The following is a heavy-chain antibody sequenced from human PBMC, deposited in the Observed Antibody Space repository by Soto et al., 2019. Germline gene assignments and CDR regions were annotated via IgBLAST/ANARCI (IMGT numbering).Heavy chain of an antibody. CDR3: AKGTYSKGFDP. Sequence: GGSLRLSCAASGFTFSSYSMSWVRQAPGKGLEWVANIEEDGSETYYVDSVKGRFTISRDNSKNTLYLQVNSLRAEDTAVYYCAKGTYSKGFDPWGQGTLVTVSS. CDR2: IEEDGSET. V-gene: IGHV3-7*03. CDR1: GFTFSSYS. D-gene: IGHD4-4*01. J-gene: IGHJ5*02.